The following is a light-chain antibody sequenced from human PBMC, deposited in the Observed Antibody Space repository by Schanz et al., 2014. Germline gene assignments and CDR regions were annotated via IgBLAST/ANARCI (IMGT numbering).Light chain of an antibody. Sequence: EIVLTQSPGSLSLSPGERVTLSCRASQSIKNNYLAWYQQKPGQAPRLLIYDASNRATGIPDRFSGSGSGTDFTLTISRLEPEDFAVYYCQQYGSSPQVTFGGGTKVEIK. CDR2: DAS. CDR3: QQYGSSPQVT. CDR1: QSIKNNY. V-gene: IGKV3-20*01. J-gene: IGKJ4*01.